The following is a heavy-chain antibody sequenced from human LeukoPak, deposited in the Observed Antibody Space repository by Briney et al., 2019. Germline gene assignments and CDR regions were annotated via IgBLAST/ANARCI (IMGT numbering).Heavy chain of an antibody. J-gene: IGHJ4*02. D-gene: IGHD1-26*01. CDR3: AHGGNSGSYSEH. V-gene: IGHV4-4*07. CDR2: FYTSGST. CDR1: GDSISRDY. Sequence: SETLSLTCTVSGDSISRDYWTWIRQPAGKGLEWIGRFYTSGSTDYNPSLESRVSISVDTSKNQFSLKLSSVTAADTAMYYCAHGGNSGSYSEHWGQGFLVTVSS.